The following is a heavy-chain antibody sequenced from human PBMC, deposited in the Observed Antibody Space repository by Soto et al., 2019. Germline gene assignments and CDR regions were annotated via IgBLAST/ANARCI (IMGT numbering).Heavy chain of an antibody. Sequence: QVQLVQSGAEVKKPGASVKVSCKASGYTFTSYGISWVRQAPGQGLEWLGRISAYNGNTNYAQKLQGRVTMTTDTSTSAAYMELRSLRSDDTAVYYCARDRGYNWNYGWFDPWGQGTLVTVSS. J-gene: IGHJ5*02. CDR1: GYTFTSYG. CDR2: ISAYNGNT. D-gene: IGHD1-7*01. CDR3: ARDRGYNWNYGWFDP. V-gene: IGHV1-18*01.